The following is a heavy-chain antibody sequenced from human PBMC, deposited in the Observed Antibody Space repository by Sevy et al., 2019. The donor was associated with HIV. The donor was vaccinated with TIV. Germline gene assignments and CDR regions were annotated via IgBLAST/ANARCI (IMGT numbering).Heavy chain of an antibody. Sequence: SQTLSLTCAISGDSVSRNSAAWNWIRQSPSRGLEWLGRTYYRCKWYNDNAVSVKSRITINPDTSKNQFSLQLNSVTPEDTAVYYCARGWGGSSHGLDYWGQGTLVTVSS. CDR2: TYYRCKWYN. D-gene: IGHD1-26*01. J-gene: IGHJ4*02. V-gene: IGHV6-1*01. CDR1: GDSVSRNSAA. CDR3: ARGWGGSSHGLDY.